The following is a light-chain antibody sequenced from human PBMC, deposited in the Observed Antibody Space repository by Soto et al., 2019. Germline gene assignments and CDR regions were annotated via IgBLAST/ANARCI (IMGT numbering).Light chain of an antibody. CDR3: QQYGSSPLT. J-gene: IGKJ4*01. V-gene: IGKV3-20*01. Sequence: EIVLTQSPGTLSLSPGERATLSCRASQSVSSSFLAWYQQKPGQAPRLPIYGASSRGTGIPDRFSGSGSGTDFTLTISRLEPEDVAVYYCQQYGSSPLTFGGGTKVEIK. CDR2: GAS. CDR1: QSVSSSF.